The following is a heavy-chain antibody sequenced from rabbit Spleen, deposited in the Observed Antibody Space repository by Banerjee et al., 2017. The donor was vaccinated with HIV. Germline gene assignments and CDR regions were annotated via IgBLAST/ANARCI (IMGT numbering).Heavy chain of an antibody. D-gene: IGHD4-2*01. V-gene: IGHV1S45*01. CDR2: IYGGSSGST. Sequence: QEQLVESGGGLVQPEGSLTLTCTASGFSFSSNYYMCWVRQAPGKGLEWIACIYGGSSGSTYYASWAKGRLTISKASSTTVTLKMTSLTAADTATYFCARDLTDAVAFGLWGPGTLVTVS. CDR1: GFSFSSNYY. CDR3: ARDLTDAVAFGL. J-gene: IGHJ4*01.